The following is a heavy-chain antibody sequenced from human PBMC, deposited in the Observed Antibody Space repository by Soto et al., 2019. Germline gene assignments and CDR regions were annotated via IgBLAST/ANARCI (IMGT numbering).Heavy chain of an antibody. CDR3: ARGGSWYEY. Sequence: QVQLVQSGAEVKKPGASVKVSCKASGYNFIYYMHWVRQAPGQGLEWMGWINPTNGGTNYAPKFQGGVTMTGDTSIRKVEWGRSSLRSGDPAVFSCARGGSWYEYWGQGTLVTVPS. CDR1: GYNFIYY. J-gene: IGHJ4*02. D-gene: IGHD6-13*01. V-gene: IGHV1-2*02. CDR2: INPTNGGT.